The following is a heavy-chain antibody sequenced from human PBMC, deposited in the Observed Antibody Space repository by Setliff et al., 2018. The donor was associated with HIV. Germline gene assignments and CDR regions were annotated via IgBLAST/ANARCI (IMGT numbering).Heavy chain of an antibody. Sequence: PSETLSLTCTVSGGSISGGGYYWTWIRQYPGRGLEWIGYIYYSGTAYYKPSLRSRVTISVDTSMNQFSLRLNSVTAADTAVYYCAREIYGGNSRPCDYWGQGDHGHRLL. CDR2: IYYSGTA. J-gene: IGHJ4*02. CDR3: AREIYGGNSRPCDY. D-gene: IGHD2-21*02. CDR1: GGSISGGGYY. V-gene: IGHV4-31*03.